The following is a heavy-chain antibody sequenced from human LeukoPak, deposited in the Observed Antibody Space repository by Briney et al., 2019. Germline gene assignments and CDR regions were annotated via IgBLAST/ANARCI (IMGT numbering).Heavy chain of an antibody. V-gene: IGHV3-23*01. D-gene: IGHD1-7*01. CDR2: ISGSGDST. CDR3: ARDRDWNSGFDY. J-gene: IGHJ4*02. Sequence: GGSLRLSCAVAGFNFWNTGMSWVRQAPGKGLEWVSAISGSGDSTYYTDSVKGRFTISRDNARNSLYLQMNSLRAEDTAVYYCARDRDWNSGFDYWGQGTLVTVSS. CDR1: GFNFWNTG.